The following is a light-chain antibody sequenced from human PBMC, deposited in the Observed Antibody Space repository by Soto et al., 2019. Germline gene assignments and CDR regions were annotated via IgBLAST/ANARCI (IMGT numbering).Light chain of an antibody. V-gene: IGKV1-5*01. CDR2: HAS. J-gene: IGKJ1*01. CDR3: QQYNSYS. CDR1: QSISNW. Sequence: DIQMTQSPSTLPASVGDRVTITCRASQSISNWLAWYQQKPGPAPKVLIYHASNLQSGVPSRFSGSGSGTEFTLTSSSLQPDDFATYYCQQYNSYSFGQGTKVEIK.